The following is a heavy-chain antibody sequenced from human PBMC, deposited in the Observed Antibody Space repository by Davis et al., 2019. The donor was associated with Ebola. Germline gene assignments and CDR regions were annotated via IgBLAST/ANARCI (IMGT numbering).Heavy chain of an antibody. Sequence: GGSLRLSCAASGFTFSTYTMTWVRQAPGKGLEWVSSISISSAFIYYADSVKGRFTVSRDNAKNSLSLQMNSLRAEDTAVYYCAKDSGGSGWRYYYYGMDVWGQGTTVTVSS. CDR3: AKDSGGSGWRYYYYGMDV. CDR1: GFTFSTYT. V-gene: IGHV3-21*06. CDR2: ISISSAFI. J-gene: IGHJ6*02. D-gene: IGHD6-19*01.